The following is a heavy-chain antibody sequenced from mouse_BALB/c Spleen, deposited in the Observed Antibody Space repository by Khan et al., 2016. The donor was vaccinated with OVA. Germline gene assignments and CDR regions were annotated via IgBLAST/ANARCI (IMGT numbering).Heavy chain of an antibody. J-gene: IGHJ3*01. Sequence: EVQLQESGPGLVKPSQSLSLTCTVTGYSITSDYAWNWIRQFPGNKLEWMGYISYSGRTSYNPSLKSRISVTRDTSKNQFFLQLNSVTTEDTATDYCAMGRTYWGQGTLVTVS. V-gene: IGHV3-2*02. D-gene: IGHD4-1*01. CDR3: AMGRTY. CDR2: ISYSGRT. CDR1: GYSITSDYA.